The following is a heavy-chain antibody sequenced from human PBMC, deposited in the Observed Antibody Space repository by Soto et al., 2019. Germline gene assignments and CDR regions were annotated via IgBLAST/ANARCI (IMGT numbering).Heavy chain of an antibody. J-gene: IGHJ3*02. CDR1: GYTFTGYY. CDR2: INPNSGST. V-gene: IGHV1-2*02. CDR3: ARLQDCSSTSCYGLYAFDI. Sequence: ASVKVSCKASGYTFTGYYMHWVRQAPGQGLEWMGWINPNSGSTNYAQKLQGRVTMTTDTSTSTAYMELRSLRSDDTAVYYRARLQDCSSTSCYGLYAFDIWGQGTMVTVSS. D-gene: IGHD2-2*01.